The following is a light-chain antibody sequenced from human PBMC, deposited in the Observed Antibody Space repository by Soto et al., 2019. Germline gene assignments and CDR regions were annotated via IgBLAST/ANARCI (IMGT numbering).Light chain of an antibody. CDR3: QQYGSLSWP. V-gene: IGKV3-20*01. CDR2: GAS. Sequence: EIVLTQSPGTLSLSPGERATLSCRASQNVDSNSLAWYQQKPGQAPRIIIFGASGRATGIPDRFSGSGSGTDFTLTISRLEPEDFAVYYCQQYGSLSWPFGQGTKVEIK. CDR1: QNVDSNS. J-gene: IGKJ1*01.